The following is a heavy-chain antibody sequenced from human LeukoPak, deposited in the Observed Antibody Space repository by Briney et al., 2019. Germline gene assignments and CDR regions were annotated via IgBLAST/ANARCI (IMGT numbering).Heavy chain of an antibody. CDR1: GFIFSNYT. CDR2: ISSTSGTI. D-gene: IGHD6-6*01. CDR3: ARKRYSSYWQDAFDI. Sequence: GGSLRLSCAASGFIFSNYTMNWVRQAPGKGLEWVSRISSTSGTIYYADSVKGRFTISREYAKNSLNLQMNSLRDEDTAVYYCARKRYSSYWQDAFDIWGQGTMVTVSS. J-gene: IGHJ3*02. V-gene: IGHV3-48*02.